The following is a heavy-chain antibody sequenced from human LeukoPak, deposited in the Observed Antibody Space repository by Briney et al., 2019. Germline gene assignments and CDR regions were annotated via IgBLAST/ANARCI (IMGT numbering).Heavy chain of an antibody. J-gene: IGHJ4*02. Sequence: EASVKVSCKASGGTFSSYAISWVRQAPGQGLEWMGGIIPIFGTANYAQKFQGRVTITADESTSTAYMELSSLRSEDTAVYYCARGYCSGGSCHLFDYWGQGTLVTVSS. CDR2: IIPIFGTA. V-gene: IGHV1-69*13. CDR1: GGTFSSYA. D-gene: IGHD2-15*01. CDR3: ARGYCSGGSCHLFDY.